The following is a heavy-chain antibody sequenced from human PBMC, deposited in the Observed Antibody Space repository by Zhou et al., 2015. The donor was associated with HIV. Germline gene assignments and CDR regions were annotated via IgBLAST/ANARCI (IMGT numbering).Heavy chain of an antibody. Sequence: QVQLVQSGAEVKKPGSSVKVSCKASGGTFSSYAISWVRQAPGQGLEWMGGIIPIFGTANYAQKFQGRVTITADESTSTAYMELSSLRSEDTAVYYCARVLMPGYYDFWTAREYYMDVWGKGTTVTVSS. D-gene: IGHD3-3*01. J-gene: IGHJ6*03. CDR3: ARVLMPGYYDFWTAREYYMDV. CDR1: GGTFSSYA. V-gene: IGHV1-69*01. CDR2: IIPIFGTA.